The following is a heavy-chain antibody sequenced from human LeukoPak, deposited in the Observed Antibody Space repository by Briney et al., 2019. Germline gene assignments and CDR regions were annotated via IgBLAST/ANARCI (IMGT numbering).Heavy chain of an antibody. J-gene: IGHJ4*02. V-gene: IGHV3-30*04. CDR3: AKDPVEWEHNDYFDY. CDR2: ISYDGSNK. CDR1: GFTFSSYA. D-gene: IGHD1-26*01. Sequence: GGSLRLSCAASGFTFSSYAMHWVRQAPGKGLEWVAVISYDGSNKYYADSVKGRFTISRDNTKNTLYLQMNSLRAEDTAVYYCAKDPVEWEHNDYFDYWGQGTLVTVSS.